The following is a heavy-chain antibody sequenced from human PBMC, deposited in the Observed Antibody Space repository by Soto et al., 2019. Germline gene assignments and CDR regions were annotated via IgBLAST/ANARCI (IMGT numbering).Heavy chain of an antibody. D-gene: IGHD3-10*01. J-gene: IGHJ4*02. CDR2: INYSGST. CDR1: GGSISSSNYY. V-gene: IGHV4-39*01. CDR3: GSSRAGHDY. Sequence: QLQLQESGPGLVKPSETLSLICTVSGGSISSSNYYWGWIRQPPGKGLEWIGGINYSGSTYYSPSQRGRVAVSVDTPNNQFSLKLSSVAAADAAVYYCGSSRAGHDYWGQGTPVTVSS.